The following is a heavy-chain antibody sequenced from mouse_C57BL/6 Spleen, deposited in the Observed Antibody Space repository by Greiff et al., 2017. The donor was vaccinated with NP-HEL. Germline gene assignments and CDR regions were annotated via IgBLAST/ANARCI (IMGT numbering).Heavy chain of an antibody. CDR2: INPGSGGT. J-gene: IGHJ4*01. D-gene: IGHD6-2*01. CDR3: ARSNSLYAMDY. CDR1: GYAFTNYL. Sequence: LQESGAELVRPGTSVKVSCKASGYAFTNYLIEWVKQRPGQGLEWIGVINPGSGGTNYNEKFKGKATLTADKSSSTAYMQLSSLTSEDSAVYFCARSNSLYAMDYWGQGTSVTVSS. V-gene: IGHV1-54*01.